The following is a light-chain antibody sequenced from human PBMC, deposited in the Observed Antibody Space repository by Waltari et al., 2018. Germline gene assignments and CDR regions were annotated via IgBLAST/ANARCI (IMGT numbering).Light chain of an antibody. CDR1: QVINNY. CDR3: QQYNSAPFT. Sequence: IQMTQSPSSLSASVGSRVTITSPASQVINNYLAWYQQKPGKVPKLLISAASTLQSGVPARFSGSGSVTHFTLTISSLQPEDVATYYCQQYNSAPFTFGPGTKVDIK. CDR2: AAS. V-gene: IGKV1-27*01. J-gene: IGKJ3*01.